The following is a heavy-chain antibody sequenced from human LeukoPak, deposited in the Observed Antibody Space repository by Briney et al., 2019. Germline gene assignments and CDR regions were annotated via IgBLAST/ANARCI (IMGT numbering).Heavy chain of an antibody. V-gene: IGHV3-21*04. CDR3: ARAIRGYSYVLDY. CDR2: ISGSSGYI. Sequence: GGSLRLSCAASGFNFNTYTMIWVRQAPGGGLECVSSISGSSGYIYYADSVKGRFTVSRDNSKNTLYFQMNSLRAEDTAVYYCARAIRGYSYVLDYWGQGTLVTVSS. CDR1: GFNFNTYT. J-gene: IGHJ4*02. D-gene: IGHD5-18*01.